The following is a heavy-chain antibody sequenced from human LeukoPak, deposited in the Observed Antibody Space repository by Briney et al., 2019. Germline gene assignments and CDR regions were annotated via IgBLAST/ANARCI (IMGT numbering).Heavy chain of an antibody. V-gene: IGHV3-7*01. D-gene: IGHD3-3*01. J-gene: IGHJ4*02. CDR3: VRDSFMEDLDY. CDR1: GFTFTSYS. Sequence: GGSLRLSCAASGFTFTSYSMSWVRQAPGRGLEWVAYINQDGSLRYYVDSVKGRFTISRDNAKNSLSLQMNSLRAEDTAVYYCVRDSFMEDLDYWGQGTLVTVSS. CDR2: INQDGSLR.